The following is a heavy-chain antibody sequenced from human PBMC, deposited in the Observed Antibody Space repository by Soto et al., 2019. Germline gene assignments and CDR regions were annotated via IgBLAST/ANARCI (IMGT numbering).Heavy chain of an antibody. D-gene: IGHD6-13*01. CDR3: AKRGGSSCLDS. CDR1: GFTFSSYA. V-gene: IGHV3-23*01. CDR2: ITSRGDNT. J-gene: IGHJ4*02. Sequence: EVQLLESGGGLVQPGGSLRLSCEASGFTFSSYAMSWVRQTPGKGLEWVSAITSRGDNTYYADSVKGRFTISRDNSKNTLYLQMDSLRVDDTAVYYCAKRGGSSCLDSWGQGTLVTVSS.